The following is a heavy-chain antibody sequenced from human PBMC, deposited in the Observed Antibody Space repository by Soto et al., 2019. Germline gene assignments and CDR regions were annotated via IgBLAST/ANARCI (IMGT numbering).Heavy chain of an antibody. V-gene: IGHV1-46*01. Sequence: QVDLVQSGAEVKKPGASVTISCKASGSAITRYYIHWVRQAPGRGLEWMGKINPGGGSASYAQKFQDRVTIVKDTSTGTVDMDLRSLRTEDTAVYYCARDTSGWSLNGLDVWGQGTTVNVSS. D-gene: IGHD6-19*01. CDR3: ARDTSGWSLNGLDV. CDR1: GSAITRYY. CDR2: INPGGGSA. J-gene: IGHJ6*02.